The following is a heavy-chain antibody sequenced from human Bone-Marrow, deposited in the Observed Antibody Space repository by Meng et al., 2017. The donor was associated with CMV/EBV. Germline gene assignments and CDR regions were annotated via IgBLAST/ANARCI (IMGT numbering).Heavy chain of an antibody. CDR2: IYYSGST. CDR1: EGSISSSSYY. J-gene: IGHJ5*02. D-gene: IGHD3-10*01. V-gene: IGHV4-39*07. CDR3: ARSTSDWFDP. Sequence: LTCTVSEGSISSSSYYWGWIRRPPGKGLEWIGSIYYSGSTYDNPSLKSRVTISVDTSKNQFSLKLSSVTAADTAVYYCARSTSDWFDPWGQGTLVTVSS.